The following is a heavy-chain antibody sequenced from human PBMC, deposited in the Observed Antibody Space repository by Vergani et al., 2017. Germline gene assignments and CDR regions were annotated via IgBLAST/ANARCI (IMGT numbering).Heavy chain of an antibody. D-gene: IGHD2-2*01. CDR3: ACGKGFFELLS. Sequence: QVQLQESGPGLVKPSQTLSLTCTVSGGSISSFYWSWIRPPPGKGLEWIGYISYSGGTNYNPALKSRVTISVDTSKNQFSLKLTSVTAADTAVYYCACGKGFFELLSWGQGTLVTVSS. J-gene: IGHJ5*02. CDR2: ISYSGGT. V-gene: IGHV4-59*01. CDR1: GGSISSFY.